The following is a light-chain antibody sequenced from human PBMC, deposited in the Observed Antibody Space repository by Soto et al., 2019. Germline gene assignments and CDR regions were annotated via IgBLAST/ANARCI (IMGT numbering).Light chain of an antibody. CDR1: QDIGDA. CDR3: QQFKNYLSIT. Sequence: AIQLTQSPSSLSASVGDRVTITCRASQDIGDALIWYQQKSGSPPKLLIFDASTLESGVPSRFIGSGSGTYFTLTVSSLQPEDFATYYCQQFKNYLSITFGQGTRLDIE. V-gene: IGKV1D-13*01. CDR2: DAS. J-gene: IGKJ5*01.